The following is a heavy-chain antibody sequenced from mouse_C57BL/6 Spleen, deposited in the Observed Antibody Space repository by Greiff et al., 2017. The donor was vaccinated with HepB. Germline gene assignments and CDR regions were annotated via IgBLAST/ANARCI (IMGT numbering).Heavy chain of an antibody. CDR3: ARSYKYYYAMDY. CDR2: INPGSGGT. Sequence: VKLQESGAELVRPGTSVKVSCKASGYAFTNYLIEWVKQRPGQGLEWIGVINPGSGGTNYNEKFKGKATLTADKSSSTAYMQLSSLTSEDSAVYFCARSYKYYYAMDYWGQGTSVTVSS. V-gene: IGHV1-54*01. J-gene: IGHJ4*01. D-gene: IGHD1-3*01. CDR1: GYAFTNYL.